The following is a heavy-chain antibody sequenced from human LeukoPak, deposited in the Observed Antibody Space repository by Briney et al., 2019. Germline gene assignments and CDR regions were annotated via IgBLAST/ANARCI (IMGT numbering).Heavy chain of an antibody. D-gene: IGHD6-19*01. CDR2: ISSYNGNT. CDR1: GGTFSSYA. J-gene: IGHJ4*02. CDR3: ARGESARRDIAVAGVSDY. Sequence: ASVKVSCKASGGTFSSYAISWVRQAPGQGLEWVGWISSYNGNTKYAQRLQGRVTMTTDTSTGTAYLELRSLRSEDTAMYYCARGESARRDIAVAGVSDYWGQGTLVTVSS. V-gene: IGHV1-18*01.